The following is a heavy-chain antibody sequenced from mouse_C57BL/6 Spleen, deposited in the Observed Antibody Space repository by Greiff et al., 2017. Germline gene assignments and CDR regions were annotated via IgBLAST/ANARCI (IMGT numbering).Heavy chain of an antibody. CDR2: INPNNGGT. CDR1: GYTFTDYN. V-gene: IGHV1-22*01. Sequence: VQLQQSGPELVKPGASVKMSCTASGYTFTDYNMHWVKQSHGKSLEWIGYINPNNGGTSYNQKFKGKATLTVNKTSSTAYMELRSLTSEDSAVYYCAGGYYGSPYYFDYWGQGTTLTVSS. J-gene: IGHJ2*01. CDR3: AGGYYGSPYYFDY. D-gene: IGHD1-1*01.